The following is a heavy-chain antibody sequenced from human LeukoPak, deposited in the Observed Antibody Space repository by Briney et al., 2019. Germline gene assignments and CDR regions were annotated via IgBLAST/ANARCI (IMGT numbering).Heavy chain of an antibody. D-gene: IGHD3-3*01. CDR2: IYYSGST. V-gene: IGHV4-59*01. CDR1: GGSISSYY. CDR3: ARGPHYDFWSGFQNWFDP. J-gene: IGHJ5*02. Sequence: KPSETLSLTCTVSGGSISSYYWSWIRQPPGKGLEWIGYIYYSGSTNYNPSLKSRVTISVDTSKNQFSLKLSSVTAADTAVYYCARGPHYDFWSGFQNWFDPWGQGTLVTVSS.